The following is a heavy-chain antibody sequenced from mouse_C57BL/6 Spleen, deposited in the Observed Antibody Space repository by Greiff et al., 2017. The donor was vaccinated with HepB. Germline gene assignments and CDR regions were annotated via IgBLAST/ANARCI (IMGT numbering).Heavy chain of an antibody. D-gene: IGHD1-1*01. V-gene: IGHV1-75*01. CDR1: GYTFTDYY. Sequence: QVQLQQSGPELVKPGASVKISCKASGYTFTDYYINWVKQRPGQGLEWIGWIFPGSGSTYYNEKFKGKATLTVDKSSSTAYMLLRSLTSEDSAVYFCARRYGSSYDYAMDYWGQGTSVTVSS. CDR2: IFPGSGST. J-gene: IGHJ4*01. CDR3: ARRYGSSYDYAMDY.